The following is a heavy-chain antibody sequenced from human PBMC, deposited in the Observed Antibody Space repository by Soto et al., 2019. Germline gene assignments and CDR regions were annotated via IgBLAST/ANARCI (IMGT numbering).Heavy chain of an antibody. CDR1: GFTFSSYS. J-gene: IGHJ4*02. Sequence: EVQLVESGGGLVKPGGSLRLSCAASGFTFSSYSMNWVRQAPGKGLEWVSSISSSSSYIYYADSVKGRFTITRDNAKNSRYLQVNSRRDDDTAVYYCARVDDHYGNYVWLNYWGQGTLVTVSS. CDR3: ARVDDHYGNYVWLNY. D-gene: IGHD4-17*01. CDR2: ISSSSSYI. V-gene: IGHV3-21*01.